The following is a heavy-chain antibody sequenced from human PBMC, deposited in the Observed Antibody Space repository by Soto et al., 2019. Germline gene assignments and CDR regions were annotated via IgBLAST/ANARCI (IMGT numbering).Heavy chain of an antibody. Sequence: EVQLLESGGGLVQPGGSLRLSCAASGFTFSSYAMSWVRQAPGKGLEWVSAISGSGASTYYADSVKGRFTISRDNSKNTLYLQMNSLRAEDTAVYYCAKVQGDYYDSSGYYEDYFDYWGQGTLVTVSS. J-gene: IGHJ4*02. CDR2: ISGSGAST. CDR3: AKVQGDYYDSSGYYEDYFDY. CDR1: GFTFSSYA. D-gene: IGHD3-22*01. V-gene: IGHV3-23*01.